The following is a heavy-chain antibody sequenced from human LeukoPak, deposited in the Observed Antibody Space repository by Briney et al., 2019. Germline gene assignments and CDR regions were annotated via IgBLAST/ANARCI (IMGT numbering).Heavy chain of an antibody. D-gene: IGHD6-13*01. CDR1: GGTFSSYA. CDR2: IIPIFGTA. J-gene: IGHJ2*01. V-gene: IGHV1-69*05. Sequence: ASVKVSCKASGGTFSSYAISWVRQAPGQGLEWMGGIIPIFGTANYAQKFQGRVTITTDESTSTAYMELSSLRSEDTAVYYCARDQLSIAAAGSRDWYFDLWGRGTLVTVSS. CDR3: ARDQLSIAAAGSRDWYFDL.